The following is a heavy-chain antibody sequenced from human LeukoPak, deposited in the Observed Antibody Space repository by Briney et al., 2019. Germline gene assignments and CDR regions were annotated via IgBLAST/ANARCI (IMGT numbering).Heavy chain of an antibody. CDR2: TSGSGGST. CDR3: AIELADYYFDY. CDR1: GFTFSDYY. V-gene: IGHV3-23*01. J-gene: IGHJ4*02. Sequence: GGSLRLSCAASGFTFSDYYMSWIRQAPGKGLEWVSATSGSGGSTYYADSVKGRFTISRDNSKNTLYLQMNSLRAEDTAVYYCAIELADYYFDYWGQGTLVTVSS. D-gene: IGHD1-26*01.